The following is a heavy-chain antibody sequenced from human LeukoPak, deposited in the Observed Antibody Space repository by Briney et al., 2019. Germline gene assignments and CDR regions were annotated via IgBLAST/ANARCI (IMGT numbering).Heavy chain of an antibody. J-gene: IGHJ4*02. CDR2: IYWDDDK. CDR3: GRSSDLYDSSGSYPYYFDY. CDR1: GFSLSTSGVG. V-gene: IGHV2-5*02. D-gene: IGHD3-22*01. Sequence: NESGPTLVKPTQTLTLTCTFSGFSLSTSGVGVAWIRQPPAKALEWLALIYWDDDKRYSPSLKSRLTITKDTSKKQVVLTMTNMDPVDTATYYCGRSSDLYDSSGSYPYYFDYWGQGTLVTVSS.